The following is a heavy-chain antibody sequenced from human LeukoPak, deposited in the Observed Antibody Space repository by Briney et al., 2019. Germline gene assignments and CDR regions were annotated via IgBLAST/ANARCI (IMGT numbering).Heavy chain of an antibody. CDR3: ARDREIRGRDPWSGFDY. V-gene: IGHV3-21*01. D-gene: IGHD2-8*02. Sequence: GRSLRLSCTGSGFIFSLDSINWVRQAPGKGLEWVSSICINDGELVRGRFTVARYNAKRSGYLEIKSLRDEDTDIYSCARDREIRGRDPWSGFDYWGQGTLVTVAS. CDR2: SICI. J-gene: IGHJ4*02. CDR1: GFIFSLDS.